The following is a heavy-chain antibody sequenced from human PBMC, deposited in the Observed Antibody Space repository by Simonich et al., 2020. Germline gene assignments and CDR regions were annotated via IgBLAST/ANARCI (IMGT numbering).Heavy chain of an antibody. Sequence: QVQLVQSGAEVKKPGASVKVSCKASGYTFTSYGISWVRQAPGQGSEWMGWISAYNGNTNYAQKLQGRVTMTTDTSTSTAYMELRSLRSDDTAVYYCARASRGTWWYYYFDYCGQGTLVTVSS. J-gene: IGHJ4*02. CDR3: ARASRGTWWYYYFDY. CDR1: GYTFTSYG. CDR2: ISAYNGNT. D-gene: IGHD2-15*01. V-gene: IGHV1-18*01.